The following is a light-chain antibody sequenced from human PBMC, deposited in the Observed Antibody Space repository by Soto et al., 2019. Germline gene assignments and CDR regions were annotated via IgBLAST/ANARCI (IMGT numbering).Light chain of an antibody. CDR3: QQFNSYPALT. J-gene: IGKJ4*01. Sequence: AIQLTQSPSSVSASVGDRVTITCRASQGISSALAWYQQKPGKAPKVLIYDASSLESGVPSRFSGSGSGTDFTLTISSLQPEDFATYYCQQFNSYPALTFGGGTKVEIK. CDR1: QGISSA. V-gene: IGKV1-13*02. CDR2: DAS.